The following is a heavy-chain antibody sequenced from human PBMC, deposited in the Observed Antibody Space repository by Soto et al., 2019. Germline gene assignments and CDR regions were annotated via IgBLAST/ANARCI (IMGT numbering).Heavy chain of an antibody. D-gene: IGHD5-18*01. V-gene: IGHV3-23*01. J-gene: IGHJ4*02. Sequence: EVQLLESGGGLVQPGGSLRLSCAASGFTFSSYAMSWVRQAPGKGLEWVSAISGSGGSTYYADSVKGRFTISRDNSKNTLYPQKNSLRAEDTAVYYCAKNPYSYGPFDYWGQGTLVTVSS. CDR3: AKNPYSYGPFDY. CDR2: ISGSGGST. CDR1: GFTFSSYA.